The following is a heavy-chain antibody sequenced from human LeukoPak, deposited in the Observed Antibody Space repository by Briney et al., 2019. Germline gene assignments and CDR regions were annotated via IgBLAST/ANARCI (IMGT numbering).Heavy chain of an antibody. CDR2: INSDGRDR. Sequence: PGGSLRLSCAASGFTFSNYYVHWVRQPPGKGLVWVSRINSDGRDRGYVDSVKGRFTISRGNAKNTVYLQMNSLRAEDTAVYYCATFGFNWNLGYWGQGTLVTVSS. D-gene: IGHD1-20*01. CDR3: ATFGFNWNLGY. V-gene: IGHV3-74*01. J-gene: IGHJ4*02. CDR1: GFTFSNYY.